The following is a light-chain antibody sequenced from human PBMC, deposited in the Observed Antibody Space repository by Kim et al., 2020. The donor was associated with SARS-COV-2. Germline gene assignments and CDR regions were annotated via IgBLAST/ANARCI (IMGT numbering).Light chain of an antibody. J-gene: IGLJ3*02. Sequence: ALERTVRITCQGDSLRSYYASWYQQKPGQAHVLVIYGKNNRPSGIPDRFSGSSSGNTASLTITGAQAEDEADYYCNSRDSSGNHWVFGGGTQLTVL. CDR1: SLRSYY. CDR3: NSRDSSGNHWV. CDR2: GKN. V-gene: IGLV3-19*01.